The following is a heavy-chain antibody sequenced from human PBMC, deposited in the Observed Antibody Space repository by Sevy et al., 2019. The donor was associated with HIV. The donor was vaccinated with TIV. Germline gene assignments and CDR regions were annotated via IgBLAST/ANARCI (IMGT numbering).Heavy chain of an antibody. CDR3: AKDPYRGVDFWSGYSDY. D-gene: IGHD3-3*01. CDR1: GFTFSSYG. V-gene: IGHV3-30*18. J-gene: IGHJ4*02. CDR2: ISYDGRNK. Sequence: GGSLRLSCAASGFTFSSYGMHWVRQAPGKGLEWVAVISYDGRNKYYADSVKGRYTISRDNSKNTLYRQMNSLRAEDTAVYYCAKDPYRGVDFWSGYSDYWGQGTLVTVSS.